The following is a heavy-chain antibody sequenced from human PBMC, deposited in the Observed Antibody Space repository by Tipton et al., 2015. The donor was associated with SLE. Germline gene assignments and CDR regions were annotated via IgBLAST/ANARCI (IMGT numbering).Heavy chain of an antibody. CDR3: ARDGFDSSGEDAFDI. CDR1: GFTFSSYE. D-gene: IGHD3-22*01. Sequence: SLRLSCAASGFTFSSYEMNWVRQAPGKGLEWVSYISSSYIYYADSVKGRFTISRDNAKNSLYLQMNSLRAEDTAVYYCARDGFDSSGEDAFDIWGQGTMVTVSS. J-gene: IGHJ3*02. CDR2: ISSSYI. V-gene: IGHV3-21*05.